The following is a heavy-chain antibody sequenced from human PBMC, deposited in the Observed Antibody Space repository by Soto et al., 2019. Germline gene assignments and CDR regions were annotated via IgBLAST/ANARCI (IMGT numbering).Heavy chain of an antibody. D-gene: IGHD3-22*01. CDR3: ARDRPYYYDSSGYPFDY. V-gene: IGHV1-18*01. Sequence: GASVKVSCKASGYTFTSYGISWVRQAPGQGLEWMGWISAYNGNTNYAQKLQGRVTMTTDTSTSTAYMELRSLRSDDTAVYYCARDRPYYYDSSGYPFDYWGQGALVTVSS. J-gene: IGHJ4*02. CDR1: GYTFTSYG. CDR2: ISAYNGNT.